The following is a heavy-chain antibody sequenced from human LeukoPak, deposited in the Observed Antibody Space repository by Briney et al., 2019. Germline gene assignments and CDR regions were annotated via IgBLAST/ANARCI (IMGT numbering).Heavy chain of an antibody. CDR1: GFTFSSHA. D-gene: IGHD2-8*02. CDR3: AKDISIGRYCTRGICPLFDY. J-gene: IGHJ4*02. CDR2: ISGSGGDT. Sequence: GGSLRVSCAAYGFTFSSHARSWVRQAPGKGLEWVSAISGSGGDTYDADSVKGRFTISRDNSRDTLYLQMNSLRAEDTAVYYCAKDISIGRYCTRGICPLFDYWGQGTLVTVSS. V-gene: IGHV3-23*01.